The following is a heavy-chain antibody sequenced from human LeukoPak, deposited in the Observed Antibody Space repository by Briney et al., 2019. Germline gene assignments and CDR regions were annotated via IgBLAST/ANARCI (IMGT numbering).Heavy chain of an antibody. CDR2: ISGNGGST. J-gene: IGHJ6*03. V-gene: IGHV3-23*01. CDR1: GFTFSSYT. Sequence: GGSLRLSCAASGFTFSSYTMSWVRQALGKGLEWVSAISGNGGSTYYADSVKGRFTISRDNSKNTLYLQMNNLRAEDTAVYYCAKCTMAYYYYMDVWGKGTTVTVSS. CDR3: AKCTMAYYYYMDV. D-gene: IGHD3-10*01.